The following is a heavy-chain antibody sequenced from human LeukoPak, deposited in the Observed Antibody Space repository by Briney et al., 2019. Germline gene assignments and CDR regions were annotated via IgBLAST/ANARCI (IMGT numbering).Heavy chain of an antibody. CDR3: ARRTVRGVIKY. J-gene: IGHJ4*02. CDR1: GGSFSGYY. CDR2: IIHSGRT. V-gene: IGHV4-34*12. Sequence: SETLSLTCAVYGGSFSGYYWSWIRQPPGKGLEWIGEIIHSGRTNYNPSLKSRVTISVDTSKNQFSLKLSPVTAADTAVYYCARRTVRGVIKYWDQGSLVTVSS. D-gene: IGHD3-10*01.